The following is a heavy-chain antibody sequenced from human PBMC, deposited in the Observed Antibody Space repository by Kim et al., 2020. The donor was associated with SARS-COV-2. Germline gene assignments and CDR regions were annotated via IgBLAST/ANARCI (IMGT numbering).Heavy chain of an antibody. V-gene: IGHV3-23*01. D-gene: IGHD3-22*01. CDR3: AKMRGGYYLDAFDI. Sequence: ESVKGRFTISRDNSKNTLYLQMNSLRAEDTAVYYCAKMRGGYYLDAFDIWGQGTMVTVSS. J-gene: IGHJ3*02.